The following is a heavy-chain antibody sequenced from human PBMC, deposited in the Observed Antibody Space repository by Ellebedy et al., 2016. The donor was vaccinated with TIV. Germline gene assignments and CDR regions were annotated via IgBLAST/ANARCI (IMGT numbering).Heavy chain of an antibody. V-gene: IGHV5-10-1*01. CDR3: ARRKSYGYGVGAFDI. D-gene: IGHD5-18*01. J-gene: IGHJ3*02. CDR2: IDPSDSYT. CDR1: GYSFTSYW. Sequence: GESLKISCKGSGYSFTSYWISSVRQMPGKGLEWMGRIDPSDSYTNYSPSFQGHVTISADKSISTAYLQWSSLKASDTAMYYCARRKSYGYGVGAFDIWGQGTMVTVSS.